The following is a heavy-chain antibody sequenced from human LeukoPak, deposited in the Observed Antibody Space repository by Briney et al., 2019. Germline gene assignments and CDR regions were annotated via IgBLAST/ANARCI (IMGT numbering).Heavy chain of an antibody. CDR3: AKDDGSSSYYFDN. V-gene: IGHV3-23*01. Sequence: GGSLRLSCAASGFTFSNYVMTLVRQAAGKGLEWVSVISTIGGSTYSADSVKGRFIVSSDNSRTTQYLQMNSRRAEDTVYYYCAKDDGSSSYYFDNWGQGTLVTVSS. D-gene: IGHD6-6*01. CDR1: GFTFSNYV. CDR2: ISTIGGST. J-gene: IGHJ4*02.